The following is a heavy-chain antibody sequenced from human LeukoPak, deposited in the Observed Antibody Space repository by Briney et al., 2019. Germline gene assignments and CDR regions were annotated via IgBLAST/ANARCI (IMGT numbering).Heavy chain of an antibody. CDR1: GFTFSDYY. D-gene: IGHD5-24*01. Sequence: TGGSPRLSCAASGFTFSDYYMSWIRQAPGKGLEWVSYISSSGSTIYYADSVKGRFTISRDNAKNSLYLQMNSLRAEDTAVYYCARDLLRRDGYNGDAFDIWAKGQWSPSLQ. J-gene: IGHJ3*02. CDR2: ISSSGSTI. V-gene: IGHV3-11*04. CDR3: ARDLLRRDGYNGDAFDI.